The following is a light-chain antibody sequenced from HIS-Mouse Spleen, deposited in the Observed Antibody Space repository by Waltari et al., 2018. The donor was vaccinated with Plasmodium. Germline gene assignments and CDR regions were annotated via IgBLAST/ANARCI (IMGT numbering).Light chain of an antibody. CDR2: GAS. CDR3: QQYNNWPPYT. J-gene: IGKJ2*01. CDR1: QSVSSN. Sequence: EIVMTHSPATLSVSPGERATLSCRARQSVSSNLAWYQQQRGQAPRLLIYGASTRSSGIPARFSGSVSGTELTLTISSLQSEDFAVYYCQQYNNWPPYTFGQGTKLEIK. V-gene: IGKV3-15*01.